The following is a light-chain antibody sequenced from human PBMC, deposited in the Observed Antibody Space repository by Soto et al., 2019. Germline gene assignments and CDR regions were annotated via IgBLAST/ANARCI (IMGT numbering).Light chain of an antibody. Sequence: DIQMTQSPSSLSASVGDRATITCRASQSISSYLNWYQQKPGKAPKLLIYAASSLQSGVPSRFSGSGSGTDFTLTISSLQPEDFATYYCQQSYSTLSTTFGQGTRLEIK. CDR2: AAS. J-gene: IGKJ5*01. V-gene: IGKV1-39*01. CDR1: QSISSY. CDR3: QQSYSTLSTT.